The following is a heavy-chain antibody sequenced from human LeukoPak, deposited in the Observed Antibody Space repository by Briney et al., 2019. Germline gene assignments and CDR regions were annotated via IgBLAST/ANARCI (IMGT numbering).Heavy chain of an antibody. D-gene: IGHD3-10*01. Sequence: ASVKVSCKAPGYTFTGYYMHWVRQAPGQGLEWMGRINPNSGGTNYAQKFQGRVTMTRDTSISTAYMELSRLRSDDTAVYYCARAAVRGALYNWFDPWSQGTLVTVSS. CDR2: INPNSGGT. V-gene: IGHV1-2*06. CDR3: ARAAVRGALYNWFDP. J-gene: IGHJ5*02. CDR1: GYTFTGYY.